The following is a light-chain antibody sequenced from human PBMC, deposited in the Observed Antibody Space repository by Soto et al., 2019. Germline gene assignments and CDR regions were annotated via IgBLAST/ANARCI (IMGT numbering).Light chain of an antibody. J-gene: IGKJ4*01. V-gene: IGKV3D-15*01. CDR3: QQYHIYPLT. Sequence: ETVMTQSPATLSVSPGERATLSCRASQSVSSKLAWYQQKPGQAPRLLIYGASTRATGIPARFSGSGSGTEFTLSISSLQSEDFAVYYCQQYHIYPLTFAGGTRVEIK. CDR1: QSVSSK. CDR2: GAS.